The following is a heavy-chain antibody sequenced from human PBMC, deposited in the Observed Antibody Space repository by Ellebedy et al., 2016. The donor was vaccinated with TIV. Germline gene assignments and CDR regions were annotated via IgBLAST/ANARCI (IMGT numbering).Heavy chain of an antibody. Sequence: SETLSPTXTISGASISNYYWSWFRQPAGKGLEWIGRVDTSGGTNYNPSLKSRVTMSVDTSKNQFSLKLTSVTAADTAVYYCARRSTSGPYNWFDPWGQGTLVTVSS. D-gene: IGHD6-19*01. CDR2: VDTSGGT. J-gene: IGHJ5*02. V-gene: IGHV4-4*07. CDR3: ARRSTSGPYNWFDP. CDR1: GASISNYY.